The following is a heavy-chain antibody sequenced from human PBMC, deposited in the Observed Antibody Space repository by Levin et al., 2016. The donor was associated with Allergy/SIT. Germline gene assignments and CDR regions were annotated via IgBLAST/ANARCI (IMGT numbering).Heavy chain of an antibody. J-gene: IGHJ6*02. Sequence: GESLKISCAASGFTFTNYWMHWVRQVPGKGLVWVSRIRSDGSGPTYVDSVRGRFTIARDNAKNTVYLQMNSLRAEDTAIYYCTRASADYYYYHGMEVWGQGTTVTVSS. CDR2: IRSDGSGP. V-gene: IGHV3-74*01. CDR1: GFTFTNYW. CDR3: TRASADYYYYHGMEV.